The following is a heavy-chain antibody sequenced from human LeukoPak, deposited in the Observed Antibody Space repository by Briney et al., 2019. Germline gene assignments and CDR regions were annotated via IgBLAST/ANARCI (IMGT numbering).Heavy chain of an antibody. V-gene: IGHV3-7*01. CDR3: AKLLGDVTTFDY. CDR1: GFTFSRSW. Sequence: PGGSLRLSCAGSGFTFSRSWMTWVRQAPGKGLEWAASIKQDGSVKHYMDSVKGRLTISRDNAENPLYLQMNSLRAEDTAVYYCAKLLGDVTTFDYWGQGTLVTVSS. D-gene: IGHD3-16*01. CDR2: IKQDGSVK. J-gene: IGHJ4*02.